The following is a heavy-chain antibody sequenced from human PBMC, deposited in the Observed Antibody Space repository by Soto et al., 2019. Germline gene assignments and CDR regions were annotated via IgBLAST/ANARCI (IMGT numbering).Heavy chain of an antibody. J-gene: IGHJ4*02. CDR1: GFTFSSYA. Sequence: GGSLRLSCAASGFTFSSYAMHWVRQAPGKGLEWVTIISYDGSNKYYADSVKGRFTISRDNSKNTLYLQMNSLRAEDTAVYYCAKDRYDSSGYPGFWDYWGQGTLVTVSS. V-gene: IGHV3-30-3*01. CDR2: ISYDGSNK. CDR3: AKDRYDSSGYPGFWDY. D-gene: IGHD3-22*01.